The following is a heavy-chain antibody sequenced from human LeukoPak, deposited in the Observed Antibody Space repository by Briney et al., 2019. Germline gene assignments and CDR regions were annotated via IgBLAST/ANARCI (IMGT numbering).Heavy chain of an antibody. D-gene: IGHD3-10*01. CDR3: ARVFGYGSGSYYPNLGYYFDY. V-gene: IGHV4-4*07. CDR2: IYTSGST. J-gene: IGHJ4*02. CDR1: GGSISNYY. Sequence: SETLSLTCTVSGGSISNYYWSWIRQPAGKGLEWIGRIYTSGSTNYNPSLKSRVTISVDTSKNQFSLKLSSVTAADTAVYYCARVFGYGSGSYYPNLGYYFDYWGQGTLVTVSS.